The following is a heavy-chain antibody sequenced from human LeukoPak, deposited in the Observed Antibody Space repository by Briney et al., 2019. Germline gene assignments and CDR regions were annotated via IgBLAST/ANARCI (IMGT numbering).Heavy chain of an antibody. CDR3: ARGELHYDILTGYYPEYYFDY. CDR2: IYHSGST. D-gene: IGHD3-9*01. CDR1: GYSISSGYY. V-gene: IGHV4-38-2*02. Sequence: SETLSLTCTVSGYSISSGYYWGWIRQPPGRGLEWIGSIYHSGSTYYNPSLKSRVTISVDTSKNQFSLKLSSVTAADTAVYYCARGELHYDILTGYYPEYYFDYWGQGTLVTVSS. J-gene: IGHJ4*02.